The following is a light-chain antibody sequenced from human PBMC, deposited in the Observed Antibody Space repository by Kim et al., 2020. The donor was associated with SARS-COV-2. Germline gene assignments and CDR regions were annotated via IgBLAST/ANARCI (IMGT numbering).Light chain of an antibody. CDR2: DVS. J-gene: IGLJ1*01. CDR3: SSYTSSSTPYV. V-gene: IGLV2-14*03. CDR1: SSDVGGYNY. Sequence: SITPSCTGTSSDVGGYNYVSWYQQHPGKAPKLMIYDVSNRPSGVSNRFSGSKSGNTASLTISGLQAEDEADYYCSSYTSSSTPYVFGTGTKVTVL.